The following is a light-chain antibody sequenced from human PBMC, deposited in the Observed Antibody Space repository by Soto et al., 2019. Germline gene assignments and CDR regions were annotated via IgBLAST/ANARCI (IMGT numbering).Light chain of an antibody. J-gene: IGLJ1*01. CDR1: SSDVGAYNF. Sequence: QSVLTQPASVSGSPGQSITISCTGTSSDVGAYNFVSWHQQHPGKAPKLMIYNVYDRPSGISYRFSGSKSGNTASLTISGRQGEGEADYYCSAYTVSRTYVFGTGTKVTV. V-gene: IGLV2-14*03. CDR3: SAYTVSRTYV. CDR2: NVY.